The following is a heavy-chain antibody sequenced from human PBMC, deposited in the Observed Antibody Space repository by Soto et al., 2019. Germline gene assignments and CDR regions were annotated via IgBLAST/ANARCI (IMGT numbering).Heavy chain of an antibody. CDR1: GGTFSSYA. CDR3: ASTYYDSSGYFFYYYYGMDV. V-gene: IGHV1-69*13. J-gene: IGHJ6*02. D-gene: IGHD3-22*01. CDR2: SIPIFGTA. Sequence: SVKVSCKASGGTFSSYAISWVRQAPGQGLEWMGGSIPIFGTANYAQKFQGRVTITADESTSTAYMELSSLRSEDTAVYYCASTYYDSSGYFFYYYYGMDVWGQGTTVTVSS.